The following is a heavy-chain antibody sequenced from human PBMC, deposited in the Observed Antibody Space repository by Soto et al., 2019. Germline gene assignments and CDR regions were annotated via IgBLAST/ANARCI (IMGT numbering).Heavy chain of an antibody. CDR3: ARRIVATETFDY. CDR2: VYSNDKT. Sequence: PQKLSHTSSGSGGTVRSNTNFWGWVRQSPGKGLEWIATVYSNDKTYYNPSLLSRVTISVDTSKNEFSLRLNSVTAADTAVYYCARRIVATETFDYRGQGTLVTVS. D-gene: IGHD5-12*01. V-gene: IGHV4-39*01. J-gene: IGHJ4*02. CDR1: GGTVRSNTNF.